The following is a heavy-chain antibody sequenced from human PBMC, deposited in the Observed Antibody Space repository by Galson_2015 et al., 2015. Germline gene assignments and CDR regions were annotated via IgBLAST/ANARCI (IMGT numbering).Heavy chain of an antibody. CDR1: GFTFSSYG. V-gene: IGHV3-33*01. CDR2: IWYDGSNK. D-gene: IGHD4-17*01. Sequence: SLRLSCAASGFTFSSYGMHWVRQAPGKGLEWVAVIWYDGSNKYYADSVKGRFTISRDNSKNTLYLQMNSLRAEDTAVYYCAPTTVTTGGLDYWGQGTLVTVSS. CDR3: APTTVTTGGLDY. J-gene: IGHJ4*02.